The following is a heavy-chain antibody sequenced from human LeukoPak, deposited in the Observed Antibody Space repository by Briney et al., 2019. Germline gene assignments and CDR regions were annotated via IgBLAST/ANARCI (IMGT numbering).Heavy chain of an antibody. J-gene: IGHJ4*02. CDR3: ARVVGATSIDY. Sequence: SETLSLTCSDSGSSISSDYYWGWVRQPPGKGLEWIGSIKHRGRSYYNPSLKSRVTISVDTSKNQFSLQLSSVTAADTAVYYCARVVGATSIDYWGQGILVTVSS. V-gene: IGHV4-38-2*02. D-gene: IGHD2-15*01. CDR2: IKHRGRS. CDR1: GSSISSDYY.